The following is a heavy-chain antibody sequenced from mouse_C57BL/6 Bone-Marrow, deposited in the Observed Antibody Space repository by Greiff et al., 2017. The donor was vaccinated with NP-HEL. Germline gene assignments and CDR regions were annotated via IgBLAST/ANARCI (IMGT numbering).Heavy chain of an antibody. J-gene: IGHJ2*01. V-gene: IGHV1-55*01. CDR1: GYTFTSYW. CDR2: IYPGSGST. Sequence: VQLQQPGAELVKPGASVKMSCKASGYTFTSYWITWVKQRPGQGLEWIGDIYPGSGSTNYNEKFKSKATLTVDTSSSTAYMQRSSLTAEDSAVYYCARSQIPIITTVFDYWGQGTTLTVSS. CDR3: ARSQIPIITTVFDY. D-gene: IGHD1-1*01.